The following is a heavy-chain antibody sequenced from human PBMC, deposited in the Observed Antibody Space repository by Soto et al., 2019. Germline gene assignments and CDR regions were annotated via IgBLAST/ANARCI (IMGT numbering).Heavy chain of an antibody. D-gene: IGHD6-19*01. V-gene: IGHV4-39*01. J-gene: IGHJ3*02. CDR1: GGSISSSSYY. Sequence: QLQLQESGPGLVKPSETLSLTCTVSGGSISSSSYYWGWIRQPPGKGLEWIGSIYYSGSTYYNPSLKSRVPISVDTSKNQFSLKLSSVTAADTAVYYCARRTEGYSSGWYLGAINDAFDIWGQGTMVTVSS. CDR3: ARRTEGYSSGWYLGAINDAFDI. CDR2: IYYSGST.